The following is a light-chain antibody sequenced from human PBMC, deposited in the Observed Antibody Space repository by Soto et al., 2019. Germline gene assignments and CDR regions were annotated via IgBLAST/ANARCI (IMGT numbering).Light chain of an antibody. Sequence: EIILTQSPATLSVFPGERATLSCWASQIISSSLAWYQQKPGQAPRLLIYGASARAAGVPVRFSGSGSGTEFTLTINRLEPEDFAVYYSQQYNSWPLTFGGGTKVEIK. J-gene: IGKJ4*01. CDR1: QIISSS. CDR2: GAS. V-gene: IGKV3-15*01. CDR3: QQYNSWPLT.